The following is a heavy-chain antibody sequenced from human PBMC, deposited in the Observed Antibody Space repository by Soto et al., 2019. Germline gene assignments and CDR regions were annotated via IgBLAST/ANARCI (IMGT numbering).Heavy chain of an antibody. CDR2: ISGSGGST. CDR1: GFTFSSYA. D-gene: IGHD2-15*01. CDR3: AKDRLNIVVVVAATFSDWFDP. Sequence: GGSLRLSCAASGFTFSSYAMSWVRQAPGKGLEWVSAISGSGGSTYYADSVKGRFTISRDNSKNTLYLQMNSLRAEDTAVYYCAKDRLNIVVVVAATFSDWFDPWGQGTLVTVSS. V-gene: IGHV3-23*01. J-gene: IGHJ5*02.